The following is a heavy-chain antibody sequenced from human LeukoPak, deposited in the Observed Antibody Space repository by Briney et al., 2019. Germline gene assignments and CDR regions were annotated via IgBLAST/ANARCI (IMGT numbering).Heavy chain of an antibody. CDR2: INHSGST. J-gene: IGHJ6*02. D-gene: IGHD3-3*01. V-gene: IGHV4-34*01. CDR1: GGSFSGYY. CDR3: ARATYYDFWSGSYYYYYGMDV. Sequence: SETLSLTCAVYGGSFSGYYWSWIRQPPGKGLEWIGEINHSGSTNYNPSLKSRVTISVDTSKNQFSLKLSSVTAADTAVYYCARATYYDFWSGSYYYYYGMDVWGQGTTVTVSS.